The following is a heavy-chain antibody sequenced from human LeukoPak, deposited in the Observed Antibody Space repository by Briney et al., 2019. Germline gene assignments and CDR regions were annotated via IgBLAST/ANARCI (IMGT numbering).Heavy chain of an antibody. J-gene: IGHJ3*02. D-gene: IGHD6-13*01. CDR3: ARGGSSSWNDAFDI. CDR1: GGSISSSNW. CDR2: IYHSGST. Sequence: PSETLSLTCAVSGGSISSSNWWSWVHQPPGKGLEWIGEIYHSGSTNYNPSLKSRVTISVDKSKNQFSLTLSSVTAADTAVYYCARGGSSSWNDAFDIWGQGTMVTVSS. V-gene: IGHV4-4*02.